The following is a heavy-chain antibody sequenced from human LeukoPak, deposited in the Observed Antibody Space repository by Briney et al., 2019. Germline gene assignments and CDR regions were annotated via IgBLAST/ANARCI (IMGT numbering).Heavy chain of an antibody. CDR2: MHPKSGDA. V-gene: IGHV1-8*03. D-gene: IGHD3-10*01. J-gene: IGHJ4*02. Sequence: ASVKVSCKASGYTFTTYDINWVRQAPGQGLEWMGWMHPKSGDAGYAQKFQGRVTITRDTSIGTAYMELSSLRSEDTAIYYCAREGGGTMIRVIDYWGQGTLVTVSS. CDR3: AREGGGTMIRVIDY. CDR1: GYTFTTYD.